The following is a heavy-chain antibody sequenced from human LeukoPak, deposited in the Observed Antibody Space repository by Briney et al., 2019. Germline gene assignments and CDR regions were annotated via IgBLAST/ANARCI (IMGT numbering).Heavy chain of an antibody. Sequence: SETLSLTCTVSGGSISSYYWSWIRQPPGKGLEWIGYIYYSGNTNYNPSLKSRVTMSVDTSKNQFSLIVTSVTAADTAVYYCTKIANGGLSDYWGQGTLVTVSS. CDR1: GGSISSYY. CDR2: IYYSGNT. D-gene: IGHD2-8*01. V-gene: IGHV4-59*01. CDR3: TKIANGGLSDY. J-gene: IGHJ4*02.